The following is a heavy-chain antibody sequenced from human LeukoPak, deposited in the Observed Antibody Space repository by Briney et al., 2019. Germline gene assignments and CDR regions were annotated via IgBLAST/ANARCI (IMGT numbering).Heavy chain of an antibody. J-gene: IGHJ4*02. CDR2: INPNSGGT. CDR1: GYTFTGYY. CDR3: ARARAIYCGGDCYPIGY. V-gene: IGHV1-2*02. D-gene: IGHD2-21*02. Sequence: ASVKVSCKASGYTFTGYYMHWVRQAPRQGLEWMGWINPNSGGTNYAQKFQGRVTMTRDTSISTAYMELSRLRSDDTAVYYCARARAIYCGGDCYPIGYWGQGTLVTVSS.